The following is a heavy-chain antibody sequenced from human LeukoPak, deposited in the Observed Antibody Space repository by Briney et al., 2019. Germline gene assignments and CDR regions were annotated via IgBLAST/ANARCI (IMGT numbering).Heavy chain of an antibody. J-gene: IGHJ5*02. Sequence: SETLSLTCTVSGGSISSNYWSWIRQLAGKGLEWIGRIYTSGGTNYNPSLKSRVTMSVDTSKKQFSLKLSSVTAADTAVYYCAREYSTGWYGGWFDPWGQGTLVIVSS. D-gene: IGHD6-19*01. CDR3: AREYSTGWYGGWFDP. CDR1: GGSISSNY. CDR2: IYTSGGT. V-gene: IGHV4-4*07.